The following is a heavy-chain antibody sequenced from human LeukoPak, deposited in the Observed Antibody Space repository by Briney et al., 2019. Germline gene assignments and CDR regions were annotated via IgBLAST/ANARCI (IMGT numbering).Heavy chain of an antibody. D-gene: IGHD6-13*01. V-gene: IGHV1-18*04. CDR2: ISAYNSNT. Sequence: ASVNVSCKASGYTFTSYGISWVRQAPGQGLEWMGWISAYNSNTNYAQKLQGRVTMTTDTSTSTAYMELRSLRSDDTAVYYCARDWVAAAGTRYYYGMDVWGKGTTVTVSS. CDR1: GYTFTSYG. J-gene: IGHJ6*04. CDR3: ARDWVAAAGTRYYYGMDV.